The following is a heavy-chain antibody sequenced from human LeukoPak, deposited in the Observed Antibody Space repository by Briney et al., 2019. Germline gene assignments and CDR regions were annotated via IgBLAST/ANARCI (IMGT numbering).Heavy chain of an antibody. CDR3: AKGKVRGGDYYYYYMDV. V-gene: IGHV3-23*01. CDR2: ISGSGGST. Sequence: GGSLRLSCAASGFTLSSYAMSWVRQAPGKGLEWVSAISGSGGSTYYADSVKGRFTISRDNSKDTLYLQMNSLRAEDTAVYYCAKGKVRGGDYYYYYMDVWGKGTTVTVSS. J-gene: IGHJ6*03. CDR1: GFTLSSYA. D-gene: IGHD3-10*01.